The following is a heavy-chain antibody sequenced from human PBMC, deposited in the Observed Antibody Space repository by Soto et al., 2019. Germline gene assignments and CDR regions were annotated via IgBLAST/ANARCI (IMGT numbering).Heavy chain of an antibody. D-gene: IGHD3-3*01. J-gene: IGHJ6*02. CDR1: GGSISSYY. CDR2: IYYSGST. V-gene: IGHV4-59*01. Sequence: SETLSLTCTVSGGSISSYYWSWIWQPPGKGLAWNGYIYYSGSTNYYPSLKSRVTISVDTSKNQFSLMRSSVAAADTDVYYCATDQSRVTIFGVAFGGMDIWGQGTTVTVSS. CDR3: ATDQSRVTIFGVAFGGMDI.